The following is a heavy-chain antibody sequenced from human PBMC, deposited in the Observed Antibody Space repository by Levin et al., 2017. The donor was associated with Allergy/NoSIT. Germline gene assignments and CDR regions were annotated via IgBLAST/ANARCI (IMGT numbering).Heavy chain of an antibody. J-gene: IGHJ6*02. V-gene: IGHV3-53*01. Sequence: GGSLRLSCAASGFTVSSNYMSWVRQAPGKGQEWVSVIYSGGSTYYADSVKGRFTISRDNSKNTLYLQMNSLRAEDTAVYYCARDEGGIAVAGTSLDYGMDVWGQGTTVTVSS. CDR1: GFTVSSNY. D-gene: IGHD6-19*01. CDR3: ARDEGGIAVAGTSLDYGMDV. CDR2: IYSGGST.